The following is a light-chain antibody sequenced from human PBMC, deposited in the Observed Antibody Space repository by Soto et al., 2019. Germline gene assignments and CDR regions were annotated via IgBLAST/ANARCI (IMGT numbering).Light chain of an antibody. CDR1: RSVTTF. V-gene: IGKV3-11*01. Sequence: EIVLTQSPATLSLSPGERATLYCRASRSVTTFLAWYQQKPGQAPRLLLYDASKRATGVPTRFSGSGSGTDFILTITSLEPEDFAVYYCQQRTNWPLTFGGGTKVERK. J-gene: IGKJ4*01. CDR3: QQRTNWPLT. CDR2: DAS.